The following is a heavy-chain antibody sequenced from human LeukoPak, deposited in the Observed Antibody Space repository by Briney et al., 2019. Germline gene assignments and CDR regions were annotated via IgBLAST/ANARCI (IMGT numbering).Heavy chain of an antibody. Sequence: SETLSLTCAVYGGSFSGYYWSWIRQPPGKGLEWIGSIYHSGSTNYNPSLKSRVTISVDTSKNQFSLKLSSVTAADTAVYYCARNPAAPWRSYNWFDPWGQGTLVTVSS. D-gene: IGHD2-2*01. V-gene: IGHV4-34*01. CDR2: IYHSGST. CDR1: GGSFSGYY. J-gene: IGHJ5*02. CDR3: ARNPAAPWRSYNWFDP.